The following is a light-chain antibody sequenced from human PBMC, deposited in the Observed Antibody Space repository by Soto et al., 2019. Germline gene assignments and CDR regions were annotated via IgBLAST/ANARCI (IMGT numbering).Light chain of an antibody. V-gene: IGKV1-5*01. J-gene: IGKJ4*01. CDR2: DAS. CDR3: QQSFTTPLT. CDR1: QSISSW. Sequence: DIQMTQSPSTLSASVGDRVTITCRASQSISSWLAWYQQKPGKAPKLLIYDASSLESGVPSRFSGSGSGTDFNLTIISLQPEDFATYFCQQSFTTPLTFGGGTKVDIK.